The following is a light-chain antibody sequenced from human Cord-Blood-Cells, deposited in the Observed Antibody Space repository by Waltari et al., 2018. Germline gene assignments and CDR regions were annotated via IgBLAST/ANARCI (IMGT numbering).Light chain of an antibody. CDR2: KDS. J-gene: IGLJ3*02. Sequence: SYELTQPPSVSVSPGQTARTTCSGDAFPKQYAYWYQQKPGQAPVLVIYKDSERPSGIPERFSGSSSVTTVTLTISGVQAEDEAYYYCQSADSSGTWVFGGGTKLTVL. V-gene: IGLV3-25*03. CDR1: AFPKQY. CDR3: QSADSSGTWV.